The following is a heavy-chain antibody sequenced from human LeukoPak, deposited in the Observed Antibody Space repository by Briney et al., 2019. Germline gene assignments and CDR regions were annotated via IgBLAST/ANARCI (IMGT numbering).Heavy chain of an antibody. Sequence: ASVKVSCKASGGTFSSYAISWVRQAPGQGLEWMGWINPNSGGTNYAQKFQGRVTMTRDTSISTAYMELSRLRSDDTAVYYCARGPRWDPHFDYWGQGILVTVPS. CDR3: ARGPRWDPHFDY. V-gene: IGHV1-2*02. CDR2: INPNSGGT. J-gene: IGHJ4*02. CDR1: GGTFSSYA. D-gene: IGHD1-26*01.